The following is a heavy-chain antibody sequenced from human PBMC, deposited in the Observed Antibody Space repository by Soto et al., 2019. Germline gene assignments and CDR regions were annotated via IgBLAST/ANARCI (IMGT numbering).Heavy chain of an antibody. CDR2: IKSKSDGETA. J-gene: IGHJ4*02. CDR1: GLTFSNVW. V-gene: IGHV3-15*01. Sequence: EVQLVESGGGSVKPGGSLRLYCAASGLTFSNVWMTWVRQAPGKGLEWVGRIKSKSDGETADVAAPVKARFTISRDDSKNSVILEMNSLKSVDTALYYCAITAMINRDSSTSFDYWGRGTQVTVSS. CDR3: AITAMINRDSSTSFDY. D-gene: IGHD5-18*01.